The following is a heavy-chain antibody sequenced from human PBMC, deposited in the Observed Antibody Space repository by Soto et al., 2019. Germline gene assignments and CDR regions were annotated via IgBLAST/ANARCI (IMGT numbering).Heavy chain of an antibody. Sequence: QVQLVQSGAEVKKPGSSVKVSCKASGGIFSSYAISWVRQAPGQGLEWMGGIIPIFGTANYAQKFQGRVTITADESTSTAYMELSSLRSEDTAVYYCARAALGYCSGGSCYRYFDYWGQGTLVTVSS. CDR2: IIPIFGTA. CDR3: ARAALGYCSGGSCYRYFDY. V-gene: IGHV1-69*01. D-gene: IGHD2-15*01. CDR1: GGIFSSYA. J-gene: IGHJ4*02.